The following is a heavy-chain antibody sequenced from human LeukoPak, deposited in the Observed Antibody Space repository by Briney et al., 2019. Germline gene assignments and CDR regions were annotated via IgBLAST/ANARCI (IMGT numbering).Heavy chain of an antibody. CDR2: IKQDGSEK. Sequence: GGSLRLSCAASGFTFSSYAMSWVRQAPGKGLEWVANIKQDGSEKYYVDSVKGRFTISRDNAKNSLYLQMNSLRAEDTAVYYCAKEFSATPRAAAQTGDAFDVWGQGTMVTVSS. CDR3: AKEFSATPRAAAQTGDAFDV. D-gene: IGHD7-27*01. J-gene: IGHJ3*01. CDR1: GFTFSSYA. V-gene: IGHV3-7*04.